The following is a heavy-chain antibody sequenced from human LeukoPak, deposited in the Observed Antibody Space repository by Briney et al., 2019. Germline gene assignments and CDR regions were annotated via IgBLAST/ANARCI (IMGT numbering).Heavy chain of an antibody. V-gene: IGHV3-23*01. CDR1: GFTFNNYA. CDR3: AKDPADY. Sequence: GGSLRLSCAASGFTFNNYAMSLVRQAPGKGLEWVSAISSSGSSTYYADSVKGRFTISRDNSKNTLYLQMNSLRAEDTAVYYCAKDPADYWGQGTLVTVSS. J-gene: IGHJ4*02. CDR2: ISSSGSST.